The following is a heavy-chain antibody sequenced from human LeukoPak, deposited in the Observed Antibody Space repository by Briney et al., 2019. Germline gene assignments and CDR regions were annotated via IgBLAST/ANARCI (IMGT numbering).Heavy chain of an antibody. V-gene: IGHV4-61*08. D-gene: IGHD6-13*01. J-gene: IGHJ5*02. Sequence: SQTLSLTCTVSGGPISSGGYYWSWIRQPPGKGLEWIGYIYYSGSTNYNPSLKSRVTISVDTSKNQFSLKLSSVTAADTAVYYRARDSRSIAAAGFSWFDPWGQGTLVTVSS. CDR3: ARDSRSIAAAGFSWFDP. CDR1: GGPISSGGYY. CDR2: IYYSGST.